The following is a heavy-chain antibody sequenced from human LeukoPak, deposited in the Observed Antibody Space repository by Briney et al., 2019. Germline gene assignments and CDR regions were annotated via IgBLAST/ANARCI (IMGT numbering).Heavy chain of an antibody. Sequence: GGSLRLSCAASGFTFSSYGMHWVRQAPGKGLEWVSYISSSGSTIYYADSVKGRFTISRDNAKNSLYLQMNSLRAEDTAVYYCARAVPVLRFLEWSPSEGAFDIWGQGAMVTVSS. CDR3: ARAVPVLRFLEWSPSEGAFDI. D-gene: IGHD3-3*01. J-gene: IGHJ3*02. V-gene: IGHV3-48*04. CDR2: ISSSGSTI. CDR1: GFTFSSYG.